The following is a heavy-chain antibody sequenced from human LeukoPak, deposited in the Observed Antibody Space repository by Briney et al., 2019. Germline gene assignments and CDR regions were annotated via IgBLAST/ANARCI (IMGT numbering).Heavy chain of an antibody. D-gene: IGHD2-2*01. CDR3: SKAYCSSTSCSSYYYYYGMDV. CDR1: GFTFSSYG. Sequence: PGGSLRLSCAASGFTFSSYGMHWVRQGPGKGLEWVAVISYDGGNKYYADSVKGRFTISRDNSKNTLYLQLNSQTAEDTAVYYCSKAYCSSTSCSSYYYYYGMDVWGQGTTVTVSS. J-gene: IGHJ6*02. CDR2: ISYDGGNK. V-gene: IGHV3-30*18.